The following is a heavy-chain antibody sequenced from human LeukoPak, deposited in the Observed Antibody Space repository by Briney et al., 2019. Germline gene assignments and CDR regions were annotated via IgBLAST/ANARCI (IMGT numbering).Heavy chain of an antibody. V-gene: IGHV1-2*02. CDR3: ARGHVDTATGFDP. CDR2: INPNNGGT. Sequence: GASVTVSCKASGYTFTGYYMHWVRQAPGQGLEWMGWINPNNGGTNYPQKFQGRVTMTRDTSISTAYMELSRLRSDDTAVYYCARGHVDTATGFDPWGQGTLVTVSS. J-gene: IGHJ5*02. CDR1: GYTFTGYY. D-gene: IGHD5-18*01.